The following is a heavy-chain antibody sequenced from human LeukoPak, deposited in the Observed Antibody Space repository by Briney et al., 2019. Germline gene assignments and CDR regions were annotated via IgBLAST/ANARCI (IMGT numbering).Heavy chain of an antibody. J-gene: IGHJ6*03. V-gene: IGHV3-48*03. D-gene: IGHD3-9*01. CDR3: ARDYYDILTGYQRTYYYYYYMDV. CDR1: GFTFSSYE. CDR2: ISSSGSTI. Sequence: GGSLRLSCAASGFTFSSYEMNWVRQAPGKGLEWVSYISSSGSTIYYADSVKGRFTISRDNAKNSLYLQMNSLRAEDTAVYYCARDYYDILTGYQRTYYYYYYMDVWGKGTTVTISS.